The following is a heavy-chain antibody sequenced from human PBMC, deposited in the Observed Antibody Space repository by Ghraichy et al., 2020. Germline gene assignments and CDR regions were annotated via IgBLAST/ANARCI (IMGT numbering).Heavy chain of an antibody. CDR2: IYPGDSDT. J-gene: IGHJ4*02. V-gene: IGHV5-51*01. CDR1: GYSFTTYW. D-gene: IGHD6-19*01. CDR3: ARLAKAVALYYFDY. Sequence: GESLNISCKGSGYSFTTYWIGWVRQMPGKGLEWMGIIYPGDSDTRYSPSFQGQVTISADKSISTAYLQWSSLKASDTAMYYCARLAKAVALYYFDYWGQGTLVTVSS.